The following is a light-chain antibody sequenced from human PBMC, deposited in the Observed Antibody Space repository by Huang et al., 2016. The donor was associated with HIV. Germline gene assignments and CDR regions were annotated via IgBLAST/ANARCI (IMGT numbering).Light chain of an antibody. CDR1: QSLSGW. J-gene: IGKJ2*01. CDR3: QQLQSSPYT. V-gene: IGKV1-5*03. Sequence: DIQLTQSPSTLSASIGDIVTITCRASQSLSGWLAWYQQKPGKAPTLLISKASSWQSGVPPRFSGSGSGTDFILTISSLQPDDFAAYYCQQLQSSPYTFGQGTKLEIK. CDR2: KAS.